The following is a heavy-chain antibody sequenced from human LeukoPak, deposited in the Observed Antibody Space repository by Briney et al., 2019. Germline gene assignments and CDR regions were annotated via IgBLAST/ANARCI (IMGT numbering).Heavy chain of an antibody. CDR1: GGSISSNNW. V-gene: IGHV4-4*02. Sequence: SETLSLTCAVSGGSISSNNWWNWVRQPPGKGLEWIGSIYHSGSTYYNLSLKSRVTISVDTSKNQFSLKLSSVTAADTAVYYCARVGNQAARQRGGVGLCDYWGQGTLVTVSS. D-gene: IGHD6-6*01. CDR3: ARVGNQAARQRGGVGLCDY. J-gene: IGHJ4*02. CDR2: IYHSGST.